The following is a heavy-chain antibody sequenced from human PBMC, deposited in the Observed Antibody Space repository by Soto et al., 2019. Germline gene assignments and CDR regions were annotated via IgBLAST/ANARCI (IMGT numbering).Heavy chain of an antibody. Sequence: QVQLVQSGAEVKKPGSSVKVSCKASGGTFSSYTISWVRQAPGQGLEWMGRIIPILGIANYAQKFQGRVTITANKSTSTAYMELISLRSEDTAVYYCARDLEFCSSTSCRGSSRGHPTPADAFDIWGQGTMVTVSS. CDR2: IIPILGIA. V-gene: IGHV1-69*08. D-gene: IGHD2-2*01. CDR3: ARDLEFCSSTSCRGSSRGHPTPADAFDI. CDR1: GGTFSSYT. J-gene: IGHJ3*02.